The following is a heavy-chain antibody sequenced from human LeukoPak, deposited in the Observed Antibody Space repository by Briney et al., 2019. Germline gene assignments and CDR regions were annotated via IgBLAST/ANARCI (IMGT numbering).Heavy chain of an antibody. Sequence: PGGSLRLSCAASGFTFSSYWMHWVRQAPGKGLVWVSRINTDGSSTSYADSVKGRFTISRDNAKNTLYLQMNSLRAEDTAVYYCARSDLYYYMDAWGKGTTVTVSS. CDR2: INTDGSST. CDR3: ARSDLYYYMDA. CDR1: GFTFSSYW. V-gene: IGHV3-74*01. J-gene: IGHJ6*03.